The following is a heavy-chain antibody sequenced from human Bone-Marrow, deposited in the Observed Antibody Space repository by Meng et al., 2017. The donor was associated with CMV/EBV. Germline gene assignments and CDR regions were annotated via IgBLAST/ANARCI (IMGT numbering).Heavy chain of an antibody. J-gene: IGHJ4*02. CDR3: SRDINGERRPIN. CDR1: GFTFSNYW. V-gene: IGHV3-7*01. D-gene: IGHD5-24*01. CDR2: IRYDGREK. Sequence: GESLKISCVASGFTFSNYWMTWVRQAPGKGLEWVANIRYDGREKYYVESVKGRFTISRDNAKSSLYLEMTSLRAEDTGVYYCSRDINGERRPINWGQGTLVTVSS.